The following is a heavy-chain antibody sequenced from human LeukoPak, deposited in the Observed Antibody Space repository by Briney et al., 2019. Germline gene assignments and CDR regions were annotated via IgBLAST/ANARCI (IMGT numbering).Heavy chain of an antibody. CDR1: RFTFSNYD. Sequence: GGSLRLSCAASRFTFSNYDMNWVRQAPGKGMEWVSYISGSGNTIYYADSVKGRFTISRDNAKNSLYLQMNSLRDEDTAVYYCARDVAYAFDIWGQGTLVTVSS. CDR2: ISGSGNTI. CDR3: ARDVAYAFDI. V-gene: IGHV3-48*03. J-gene: IGHJ3*02.